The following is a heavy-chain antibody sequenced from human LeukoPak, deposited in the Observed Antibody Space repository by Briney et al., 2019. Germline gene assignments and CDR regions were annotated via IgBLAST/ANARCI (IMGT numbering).Heavy chain of an antibody. J-gene: IGHJ4*02. Sequence: AGGSLRLSCAASGFTFSSYGMHWVRQAPGEGLEWVAVISYDGSSEYFADSVKGRFTISRDNSKNTLYLHMNSLRPEDTAVYYCAKDNDHCTSNCRAFDYWGQGTLVTVSS. CDR3: AKDNDHCTSNCRAFDY. CDR1: GFTFSSYG. CDR2: ISYDGSSE. D-gene: IGHD4-11*01. V-gene: IGHV3-30*18.